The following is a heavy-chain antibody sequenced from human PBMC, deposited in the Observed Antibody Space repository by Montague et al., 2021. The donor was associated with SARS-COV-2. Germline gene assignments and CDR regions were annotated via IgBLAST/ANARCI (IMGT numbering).Heavy chain of an antibody. J-gene: IGHJ6*02. CDR1: GGSFSGYY. D-gene: IGHD6-13*01. CDR3: ATLGYSGSWADYYYYVMDV. V-gene: IGHV4-34*01. Sequence: SETLSPTCAVYGGSFSGYYWSWIRQHPGKGLEWIGEINHSGSTNYNPSLKSRVTISVDTSKNQFSLKLSSVTAADTAVYYCATLGYSGSWADYYYYVMDVWGQGTTVTVSS. CDR2: INHSGST.